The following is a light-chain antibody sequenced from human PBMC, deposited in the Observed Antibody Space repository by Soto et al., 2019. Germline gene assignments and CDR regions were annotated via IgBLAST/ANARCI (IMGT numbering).Light chain of an antibody. CDR3: QQYNSWPLT. CDR1: QSVSSS. V-gene: IGKV3-15*01. J-gene: IGKJ4*01. CDR2: GAS. Sequence: EKVMTQSPVTLSVSPGERATLSCRASQSVSSSLAWYQQKPGQAPRLLIYGASTRATGIPARFSGSGSGTEFTLTISSLQSEDFAVYYCQQYNSWPLTFGGGTKVQIK.